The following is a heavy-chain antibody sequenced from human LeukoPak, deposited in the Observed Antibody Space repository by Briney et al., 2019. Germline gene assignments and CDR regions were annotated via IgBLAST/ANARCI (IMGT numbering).Heavy chain of an antibody. CDR3: AGGLLWFGELLSPFDY. CDR1: GFTVSSNY. D-gene: IGHD3-10*01. V-gene: IGHV3-66*01. J-gene: IGHJ4*02. CDR2: IYSGGST. Sequence: GSLRLSCAASGFTVSSNYMSWVRQAPGKGLEWVSVIYSGGSTYYADSVKGRFTISRDNSKNTLYLQMNSLRAEDTAVYYCAGGLLWFGELLSPFDYWGQGTLVTVSS.